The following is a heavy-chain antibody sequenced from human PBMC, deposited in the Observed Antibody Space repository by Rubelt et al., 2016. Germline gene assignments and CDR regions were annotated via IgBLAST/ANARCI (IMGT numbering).Heavy chain of an antibody. CDR2: INPSGGST. Sequence: GLEWMGIINPSGGSTSYAQKFQGRVTMTRDTSTSTVYMELSSLRSEDTAVYYCARGSAGSPPGWGQGTLVTVSS. J-gene: IGHJ4*02. D-gene: IGHD6-13*01. V-gene: IGHV1-46*01. CDR3: ARGSAGSPPG.